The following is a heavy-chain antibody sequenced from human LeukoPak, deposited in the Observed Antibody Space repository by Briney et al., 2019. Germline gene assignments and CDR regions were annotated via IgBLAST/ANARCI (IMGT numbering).Heavy chain of an antibody. Sequence: GGSQRLSCAASGFTFSSYGMHWVRQAPGKGLEWVAVISYDGSNKYYADSVKGRFTISRDNSKNTLYLQMNSLRAEDTAVYYCAKREEWELSYWGQGTLVTVSS. D-gene: IGHD1-26*01. V-gene: IGHV3-30*18. J-gene: IGHJ4*02. CDR2: ISYDGSNK. CDR1: GFTFSSYG. CDR3: AKREEWELSY.